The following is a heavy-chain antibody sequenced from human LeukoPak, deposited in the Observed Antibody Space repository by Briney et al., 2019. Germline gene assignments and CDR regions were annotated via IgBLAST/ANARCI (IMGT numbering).Heavy chain of an antibody. D-gene: IGHD5-24*01. CDR3: ARDRDGYVDY. Sequence: GGSLRLSCAASGFTFSSYAMHWVRQAPGKGLEWVAVISYDGSNKYYADSVKGRFTISRDNSKNTLYLQTNSLRAEDTAVYYCARDRDGYVDYWGQGTLVTVSS. CDR2: ISYDGSNK. CDR1: GFTFSSYA. V-gene: IGHV3-30-3*01. J-gene: IGHJ4*02.